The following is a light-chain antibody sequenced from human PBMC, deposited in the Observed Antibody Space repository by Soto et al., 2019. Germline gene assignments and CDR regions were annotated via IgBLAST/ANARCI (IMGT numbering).Light chain of an antibody. CDR1: SSDIGAGFD. CDR2: GNT. CDR3: QSYENSRTGFYV. Sequence: QSVLTQPPSVSGAPGQRVTISCSGSSSDIGAGFDVHWYQHPPGTAPKLLIYGNTNRPSGVPGRFSGSKSGTSASLVISGLQAEDEAYYYCQSYENSRTGFYVFGTGTKVTVL. J-gene: IGLJ1*01. V-gene: IGLV1-40*01.